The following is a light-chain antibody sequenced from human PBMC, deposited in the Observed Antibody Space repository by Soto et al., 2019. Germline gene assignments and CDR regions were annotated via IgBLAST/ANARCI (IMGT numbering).Light chain of an antibody. V-gene: IGKV1-9*01. CDR1: QAVPNN. CDR3: QQVKTYPRT. CDR2: EES. Sequence: DIHLPQSPSFLSASVGDRVTITCRPSQAVPNNMAWYQQKPGQPPKLLIYEESTLHSGVPSRFSGRKSGTQFTLTLDSLQPEDFATYYCQQVKTYPRTFGGGTKVEI. J-gene: IGKJ4*01.